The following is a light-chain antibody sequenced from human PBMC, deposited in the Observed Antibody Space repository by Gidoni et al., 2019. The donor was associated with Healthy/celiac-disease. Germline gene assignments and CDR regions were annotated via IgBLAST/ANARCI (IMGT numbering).Light chain of an antibody. CDR1: QSVSSSY. CDR2: GAS. V-gene: IGKV3-20*01. J-gene: IGKJ2*01. CDR3: QQYGSAPPYT. Sequence: EIVLTQSPLTLSLSPGERATLSCRDSQSVSSSYLAWYQQKPGQAPRLLIDGASSRATGIPDRFSGSGSGTDFTLTISRLEPEDCAVYYCQQYGSAPPYTFGQGTKLEIK.